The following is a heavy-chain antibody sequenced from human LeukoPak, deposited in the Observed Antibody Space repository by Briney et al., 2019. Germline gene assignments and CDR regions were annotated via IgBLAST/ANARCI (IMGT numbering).Heavy chain of an antibody. D-gene: IGHD6-13*01. CDR1: GFTFSSYD. Sequence: GGSLRLSCAASGFTFSSYDMHWVRQATGKGLEWVSGIGPAGDTYYPGSVKGRFTISGENAKNSLYLQMNSLRAGDTAVYYCARCMVAAGTQAFDYWGQGTLVTVSS. CDR3: ARCMVAAGTQAFDY. J-gene: IGHJ4*02. V-gene: IGHV3-13*01. CDR2: IGPAGDT.